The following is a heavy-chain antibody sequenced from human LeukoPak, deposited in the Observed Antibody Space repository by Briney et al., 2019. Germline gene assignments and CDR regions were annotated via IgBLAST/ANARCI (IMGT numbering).Heavy chain of an antibody. V-gene: IGHV4-34*01. J-gene: IGHJ4*02. Sequence: PETLSLTCAVYGGSFSGYYWSWIRQPPGKGLEWIGEINHSGSTNYNPSLKSRVTISVDTSKNQFSLKLSSVTAADTAVYYCARVPYSSSWYEKFDYWGQGTLVTVSS. CDR1: GGSFSGYY. CDR3: ARVPYSSSWYEKFDY. CDR2: INHSGST. D-gene: IGHD6-13*01.